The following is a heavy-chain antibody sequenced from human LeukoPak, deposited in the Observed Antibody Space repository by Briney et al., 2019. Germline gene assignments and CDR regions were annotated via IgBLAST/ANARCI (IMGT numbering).Heavy chain of an antibody. Sequence: GGSLRPSCPASGFSSINYAIHGVRQAQGKGRGGGAFIRYDGSDTYYADSVKGRFTISRDSSKNTVYLQMNSPRHDDTAVYYCAKSPYRGGSSWTEFDY. CDR2: IRYDGSDT. CDR3: AKSPYRGGSSWTEFDY. V-gene: IGHV3-30*02. D-gene: IGHD6-13*01. J-gene: IGHJ4*01. CDR1: GFSSINYA.